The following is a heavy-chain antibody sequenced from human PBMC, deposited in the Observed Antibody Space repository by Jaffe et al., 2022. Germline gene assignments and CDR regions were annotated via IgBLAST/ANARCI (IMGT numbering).Heavy chain of an antibody. CDR1: GGTFSSYT. J-gene: IGHJ4*02. D-gene: IGHD2-15*01. Sequence: QVQLVQSGAEVKKPGSSVKVSCKASGGTFSSYTISWVRQAPGQGLEWMGRIIPILGIANYAQKFQGRVTITADKSTSTAYMELSSLRSEDTAVYYCASYPVVAYYFDYWGQGTLVTVSS. CDR3: ASYPVVAYYFDY. CDR2: IIPILGIA. V-gene: IGHV1-69*02.